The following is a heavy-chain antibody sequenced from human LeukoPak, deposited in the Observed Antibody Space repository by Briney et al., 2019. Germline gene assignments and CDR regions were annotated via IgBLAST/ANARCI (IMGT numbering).Heavy chain of an antibody. Sequence: KPSETLSLTCTVSGGSISSYYWSWIRQPPGKGLEWIGYIYYSGSTNYNPSLKSRVTISVDTSKNQFSLKLSSVTAADTAVYYCARLQFLAGEPHFDYWGQGTLVTVSS. CDR2: IYYSGST. CDR3: ARLQFLAGEPHFDY. D-gene: IGHD6-13*01. CDR1: GGSISSYY. V-gene: IGHV4-59*08. J-gene: IGHJ4*02.